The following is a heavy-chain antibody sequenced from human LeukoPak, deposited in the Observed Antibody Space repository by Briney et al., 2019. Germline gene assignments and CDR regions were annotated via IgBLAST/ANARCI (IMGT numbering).Heavy chain of an antibody. CDR3: AKDRYCGGGTCYWSYFDY. Sequence: GGSLRLSCAASGFTFRTYAMTWVRQAPGKGLEWVPAISGGGGSTYYADSVKGRFTISRDNSKNTLYLQMNTLRAEDTAVYYCAKDRYCGGGTCYWSYFDYWGQGTLVTVSS. V-gene: IGHV3-23*01. CDR1: GFTFRTYA. CDR2: ISGGGGST. J-gene: IGHJ4*02. D-gene: IGHD2-15*01.